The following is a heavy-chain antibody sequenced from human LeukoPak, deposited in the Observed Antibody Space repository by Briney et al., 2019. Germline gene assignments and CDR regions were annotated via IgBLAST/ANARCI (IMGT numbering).Heavy chain of an antibody. Sequence: GGSLRLSCAASGFTFSSYGMHWVRQAPGKGLEWVAVISYDGSNKYYADSVKGRFTISRDNSKNTLYLQMNSLRAEDTAVYYCARKGRYCSGGSCYSEGYFDYWGQGTLVTVSS. D-gene: IGHD2-15*01. CDR3: ARKGRYCSGGSCYSEGYFDY. V-gene: IGHV3-30*03. J-gene: IGHJ4*02. CDR1: GFTFSSYG. CDR2: ISYDGSNK.